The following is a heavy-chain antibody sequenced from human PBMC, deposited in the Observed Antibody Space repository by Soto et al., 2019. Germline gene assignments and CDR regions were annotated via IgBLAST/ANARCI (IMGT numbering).Heavy chain of an antibody. CDR3: AKDRDYGDRILDY. J-gene: IGHJ4*02. V-gene: IGHV3-30*18. CDR1: GFTFSSYG. CDR2: ISYDGSNK. Sequence: PGGSLRLSXAASGFTFSSYGMHWVRQAPGKGLEWVAVISYDGSNKYYADSVKGRFTISRDNSKNTLYLQMNSLRAEDTAVYYCAKDRDYGDRILDYWGQGTLVTVSS. D-gene: IGHD4-17*01.